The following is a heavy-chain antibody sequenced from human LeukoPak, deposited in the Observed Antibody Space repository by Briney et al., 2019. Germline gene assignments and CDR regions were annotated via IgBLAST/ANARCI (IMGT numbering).Heavy chain of an antibody. CDR3: ARGHTAMDGTFDC. V-gene: IGHV1-2*02. CDR1: GYTFTGYY. Sequence: GASVKVSCKASGYTFTGYYMHWVRQAPGQGLEWMGWINPNSGGTNYAQKFQGRVTMTRDTSISTAYMELSRLRSDDTAVYYCARGHTAMDGTFDCWGQGTLVTVSS. J-gene: IGHJ4*02. D-gene: IGHD5-18*01. CDR2: INPNSGGT.